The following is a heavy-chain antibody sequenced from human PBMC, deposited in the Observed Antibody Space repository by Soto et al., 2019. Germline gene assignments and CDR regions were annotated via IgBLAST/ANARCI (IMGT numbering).Heavy chain of an antibody. V-gene: IGHV3-64*04. Sequence: PGGSLRLSCSASGFTFSIYAMHWVRQAPGKGLEYVSSISTNGGSTHYADSVKGRFTISRDNAKNSLYLQMNSLRAEDTAVYYCARGGSLNWFDPWGQGTLVTVSS. CDR2: ISTNGGST. CDR1: GFTFSIYA. J-gene: IGHJ5*02. D-gene: IGHD3-10*01. CDR3: ARGGSLNWFDP.